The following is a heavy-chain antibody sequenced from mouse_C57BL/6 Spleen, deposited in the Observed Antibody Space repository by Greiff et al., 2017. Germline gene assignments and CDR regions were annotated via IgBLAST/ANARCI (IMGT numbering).Heavy chain of an antibody. CDR1: GFTFSDYG. CDR2: ISSGSSTI. CDR3: ASQTGTWFAY. J-gene: IGHJ3*01. D-gene: IGHD4-1*01. Sequence: EVQLVESGGGLVKPGGSLKLSCAASGFTFSDYGMHWVRQAPEKGLEWVAYISSGSSTIYYADTVKGRFTNSRDNAKNTLFLQMTSLRSEDTAMYYCASQTGTWFAYWGQGTLVTVSA. V-gene: IGHV5-17*01.